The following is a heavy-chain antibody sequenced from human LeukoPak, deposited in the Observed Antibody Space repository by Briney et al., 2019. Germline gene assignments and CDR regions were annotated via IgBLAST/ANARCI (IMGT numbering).Heavy chain of an antibody. D-gene: IGHD3-10*01. CDR3: AKDRRYYGSGSYHHY. V-gene: IGHV3-30*02. J-gene: IGHJ4*02. Sequence: SGGSLRLSCAASGFTFSSYGMHWVRQAPGKGLEWVAFIRYDGSNKYYADSVKGRFTISRDNSKNTLYLQMNSLRAEDTAVYYCAKDRRYYGSGSYHHYWGQGTLVTVSS. CDR2: IRYDGSNK. CDR1: GFTFSSYG.